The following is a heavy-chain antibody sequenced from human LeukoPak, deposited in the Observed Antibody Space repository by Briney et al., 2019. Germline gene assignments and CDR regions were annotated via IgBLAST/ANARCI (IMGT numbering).Heavy chain of an antibody. CDR1: GFTLSIYW. V-gene: IGHV3-7*03. J-gene: IGHJ3*02. CDR2: IKEDGSEK. CDR3: ARIFLYYSNGFDI. Sequence: PGGSLRLSCAASGFTLSIYWMTWVRQAPGKGLEWVANIKEDGSEKYYVGSVKGRFTISRDNAKNSLSLQINSLRAEDTAVYYCARIFLYYSNGFDIWGQGTMVTVSS. D-gene: IGHD3-10*01.